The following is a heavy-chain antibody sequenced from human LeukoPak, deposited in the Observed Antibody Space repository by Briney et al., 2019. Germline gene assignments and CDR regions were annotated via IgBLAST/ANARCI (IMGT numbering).Heavy chain of an antibody. CDR2: IDPSVSYT. V-gene: IGHV5-10-1*01. D-gene: IGHD3-10*01. J-gene: IGHJ3*02. Sequence: KGGESLQISCKGSGYSFTSYWISWVRQLPGKGLEWMGRIDPSVSYTNYSPSFQGHVTISADKSISTAYLQWSSLKASDTAMYYCAKPGRGYYYGSGSYPVAFDIWGQGTMGTVSS. CDR3: AKPGRGYYYGSGSYPVAFDI. CDR1: GYSFTSYW.